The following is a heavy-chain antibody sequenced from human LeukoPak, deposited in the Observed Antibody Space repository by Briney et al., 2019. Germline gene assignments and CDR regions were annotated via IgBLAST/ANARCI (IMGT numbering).Heavy chain of an antibody. Sequence: RASVKVSCKASGYTFTSYGISWVRQAPGQGLEWMGWISAYNGNTNYAHKLQGRVTMTTDTSTSTAYMELRSLRSDDTAVYYCARDRLGAAAAGYVDYWGQGTLVTVSS. D-gene: IGHD6-13*01. CDR3: ARDRLGAAAAGYVDY. CDR2: ISAYNGNT. J-gene: IGHJ4*02. V-gene: IGHV1-18*01. CDR1: GYTFTSYG.